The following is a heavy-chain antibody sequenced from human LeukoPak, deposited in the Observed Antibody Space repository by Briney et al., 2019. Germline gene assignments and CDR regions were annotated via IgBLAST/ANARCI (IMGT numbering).Heavy chain of an antibody. CDR2: IWYDGSNK. Sequence: PGGSLRLSCAASGFTFSSYGMHWVRQAPGKGLEWVAVIWYDGSNKYYADSVKGRFTISRDNSKNTLYLQMNSLRAEDTAVYYCAKEGSSQYYYYYYMDVWGKGTTVTVSS. CDR1: GFTFSSYG. V-gene: IGHV3-33*06. J-gene: IGHJ6*03. CDR3: AKEGSSQYYYYYYMDV. D-gene: IGHD6-13*01.